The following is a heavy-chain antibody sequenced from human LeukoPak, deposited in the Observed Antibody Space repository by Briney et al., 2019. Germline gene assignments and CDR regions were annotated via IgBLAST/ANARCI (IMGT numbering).Heavy chain of an antibody. CDR1: GYTFTGYY. V-gene: IGHV1-69*13. J-gene: IGHJ4*02. CDR3: ARDVVGAYGTKALDD. D-gene: IGHD1-26*01. Sequence: ASVKVSCKASGYTFTGYYMHWVRQAPGQGLEWMGGIIPIIGTADYIQKFQDRVTITADESTTTSYMELRSLRSDDTAVYYCARDVVGAYGTKALDDWGQGTLVTVSA. CDR2: IIPIIGTA.